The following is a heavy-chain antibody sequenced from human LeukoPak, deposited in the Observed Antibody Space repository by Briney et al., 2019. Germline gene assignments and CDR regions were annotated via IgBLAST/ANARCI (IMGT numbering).Heavy chain of an antibody. J-gene: IGHJ5*02. CDR3: ARSIAADGPTHIWFDR. V-gene: IGHV4-39*01. D-gene: IGHD6-13*01. CDR1: GGSISTTNNY. Sequence: SETLSLTCSVSGGSISTTNNYWGWIRQPPGKGLEWIGRIHFSGTTYYNPSLKSRVTVSVDTSKSQFSLKLTSVTAADTAVYYCARSIAADGPTHIWFDRWGQGTLVTVSS. CDR2: IHFSGTT.